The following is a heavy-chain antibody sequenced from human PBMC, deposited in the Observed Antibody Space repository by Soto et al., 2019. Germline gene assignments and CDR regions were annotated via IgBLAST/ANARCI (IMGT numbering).Heavy chain of an antibody. V-gene: IGHV2-5*01. CDR1: GFSLSTSGVG. CDR3: AHKNTLWFGELSYFDY. CDR2: IYWNDDK. J-gene: IGHJ4*02. Sequence: QITLKESGPTLVNPTQTLTLTCTFSGFSLSTSGVGVGWIRQPPGKALEWLALIYWNDDKRYSPSLKSRLTITKDTSKNQVVLTMTNMDPVDTATYYCAHKNTLWFGELSYFDYWGQGTLVTVSS. D-gene: IGHD3-10*01.